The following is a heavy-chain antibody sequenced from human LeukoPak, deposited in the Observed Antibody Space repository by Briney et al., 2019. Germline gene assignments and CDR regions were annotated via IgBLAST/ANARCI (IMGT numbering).Heavy chain of an antibody. CDR3: ARARYSGWYTFDP. D-gene: IGHD6-19*01. CDR1: GFTFSSYG. Sequence: GRSLRLSCAASGFTFSSYGMHWVRQAPGKGLEWVAVIWYDGSNKYYADSVKGRSTISRDNSKNTLYLQMNSLRAEDTAVYYCARARYSGWYTFDPWGQGTLVTVSS. J-gene: IGHJ5*02. V-gene: IGHV3-33*01. CDR2: IWYDGSNK.